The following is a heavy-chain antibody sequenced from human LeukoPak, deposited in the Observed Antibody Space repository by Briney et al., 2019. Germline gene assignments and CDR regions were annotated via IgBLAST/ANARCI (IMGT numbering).Heavy chain of an antibody. J-gene: IGHJ4*02. CDR2: ISGSGGST. Sequence: GGSLRLSCAASGFSFSSYAMSWVRQAPGKGLEWVSAISGSGGSTFYADSVKGRFTISRDNSKNTLYLQMNCLRAEDTAVYYCANIDGRPHDYWGQGTLVTVSA. CDR1: GFSFSSYA. V-gene: IGHV3-23*01. D-gene: IGHD5-24*01. CDR3: ANIDGRPHDY.